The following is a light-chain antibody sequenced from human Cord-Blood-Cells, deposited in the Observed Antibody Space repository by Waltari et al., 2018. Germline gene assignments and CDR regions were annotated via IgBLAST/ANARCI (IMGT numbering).Light chain of an antibody. CDR3: CSYAGSSTLV. V-gene: IGLV2-23*01. Sequence: QSALTQPASVSGSPGQSITISCTGTSSDVGSYNLVSWDQQHPGKAPKLMIYERSKRPSGVSNRLSGSKSGNTASLTISGLQAEDEADYYCCSYAGSSTLVFGGGTKLTVL. J-gene: IGLJ2*01. CDR2: ERS. CDR1: SSDVGSYNL.